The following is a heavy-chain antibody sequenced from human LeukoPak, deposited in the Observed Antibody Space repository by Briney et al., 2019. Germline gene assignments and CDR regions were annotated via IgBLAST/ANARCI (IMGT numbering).Heavy chain of an antibody. Sequence: TSETLSLTCTVSGGSISSSSYYWGWIRQPPGKGLEWIGSIYYSGSTYYNPSLKSRVTISVDTSKNQFSLKLSSVTAADTAVYYCAHGSGSYSGFNYWGQGTLVTVSS. V-gene: IGHV4-39*01. CDR2: IYYSGST. J-gene: IGHJ4*02. CDR1: GGSISSSSYY. CDR3: AHGSGSYSGFNY. D-gene: IGHD3-10*01.